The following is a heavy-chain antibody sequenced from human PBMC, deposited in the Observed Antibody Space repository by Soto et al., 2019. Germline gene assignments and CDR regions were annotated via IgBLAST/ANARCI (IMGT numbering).Heavy chain of an antibody. CDR2: INPGDSDT. CDR3: ARQTDGGRFDY. CDR1: GYNFNYW. J-gene: IGHJ4*02. D-gene: IGHD2-15*01. V-gene: IGHV5-51*01. Sequence: GESLKISCKGPGYNFNYWIGWVRQMPGKGLEWMGIINPGDSDTRYNPSFQGQVTSSVDKSISTAYLQWGSLKASDTAIYYCARQTDGGRFDYWGQGTPVTVSS.